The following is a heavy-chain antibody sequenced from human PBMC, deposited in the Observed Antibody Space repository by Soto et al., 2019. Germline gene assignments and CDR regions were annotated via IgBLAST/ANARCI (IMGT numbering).Heavy chain of an antibody. CDR1: DGSVSSGSYY. D-gene: IGHD3-3*01. CDR2: IYYSGST. J-gene: IGHJ6*02. Sequence: SSETLSLTCTVSDGSVSSGSYYWSWIRQPPGKGLEWIGYIYYSGSTNYNPSLKSRATISVDTSKNQFSLRLSSVSAADTAVYYCARGRITIFGVVNYYYGMGVWGQGTTVTVSS. V-gene: IGHV4-61*01. CDR3: ARGRITIFGVVNYYYGMGV.